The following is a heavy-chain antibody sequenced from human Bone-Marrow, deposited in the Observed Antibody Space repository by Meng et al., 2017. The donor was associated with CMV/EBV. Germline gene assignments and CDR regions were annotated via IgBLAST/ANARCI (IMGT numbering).Heavy chain of an antibody. V-gene: IGHV2-5*02. Sequence: LESSVPTLVKTTQPPTLTCPFSGFSLSTSGGGVGWFRQPPGKALEWLALIYWDDDKRYSPSLKSRLTITKDTSKNQVVLTMTNMDPVDTATYYCAHPRGWAFDYWGQGTLVTVSS. D-gene: IGHD6-19*01. J-gene: IGHJ4*02. CDR2: IYWDDDK. CDR3: AHPRGWAFDY. CDR1: GFSLSTSGGG.